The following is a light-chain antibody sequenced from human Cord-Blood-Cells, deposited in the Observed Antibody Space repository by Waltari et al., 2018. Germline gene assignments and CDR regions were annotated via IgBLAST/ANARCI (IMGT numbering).Light chain of an antibody. J-gene: IGLJ1*01. Sequence: QSALTQPPPVSGSPGQSVTIPCTGTSSDVGSYNRVSWYQQPPGTTPKLMIYEVSNRPSGVPLRFSGSQTRETASLTISGLQAEEKAVYYSRSYISSSVYVFGTGTKVTVL. CDR3: RSYISSSVYV. V-gene: IGLV2-18*02. CDR2: EVS. CDR1: SSDVGSYNR.